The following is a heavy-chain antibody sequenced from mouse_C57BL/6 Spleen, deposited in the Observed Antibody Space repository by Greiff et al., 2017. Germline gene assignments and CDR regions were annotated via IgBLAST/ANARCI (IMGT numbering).Heavy chain of an antibody. V-gene: IGHV1-82*01. CDR3: APITTVVDWYFDV. CDR1: GYAFSSSW. CDR2: IYPGDGDT. J-gene: IGHJ1*03. D-gene: IGHD1-1*01. Sequence: VKLMESGPELVKPGASVKISCKASGYAFSSSWMNWVKQRPGKGLEWIGRIYPGDGDTNYNGKFKGKATLTADKSSSTAYMQLSSLTSEDSAVYFCAPITTVVDWYFDVWGTGTTVTVSS.